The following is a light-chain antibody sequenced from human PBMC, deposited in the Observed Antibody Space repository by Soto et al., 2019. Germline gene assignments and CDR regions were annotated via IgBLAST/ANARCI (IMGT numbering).Light chain of an antibody. CDR1: QSVSIN. Sequence: EIVMTQSPATLSVSPGVIATLSCRASQSVSINLAWYQQKPGQAPRLLIYGASTRATGIPARFSGSGSGTQFTLTISSLQSEDFAVYYCQHYNNWPPWTFGQGTKVEIK. CDR2: GAS. CDR3: QHYNNWPPWT. J-gene: IGKJ1*01. V-gene: IGKV3-15*01.